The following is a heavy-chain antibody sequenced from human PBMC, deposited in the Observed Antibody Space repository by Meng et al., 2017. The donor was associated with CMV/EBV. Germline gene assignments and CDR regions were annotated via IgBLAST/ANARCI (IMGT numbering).Heavy chain of an antibody. Sequence: GSLRLSCTVSGGSISSYYWSWIRQPLGKGLEWIGYIYYSGSTNYNPSLKSRVTISVDTSKNQFSLKLSSVTAADTAVYYCARALAVAGPYFDYWGQGTLVTVSS. D-gene: IGHD6-19*01. CDR3: ARALAVAGPYFDY. CDR2: IYYSGST. J-gene: IGHJ4*02. V-gene: IGHV4-59*01. CDR1: GGSISSYY.